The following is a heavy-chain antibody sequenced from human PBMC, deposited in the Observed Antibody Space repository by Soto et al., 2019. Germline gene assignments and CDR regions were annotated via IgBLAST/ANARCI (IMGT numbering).Heavy chain of an antibody. V-gene: IGHV1-3*01. CDR2: SNAGNGNT. CDR3: GMVRGGSHYSDMDV. CDR1: GYTFSSYA. D-gene: IGHD3-10*01. J-gene: IGHJ6*02. Sequence: QVQLVQSGAEVKRPGASVQVSCKASGYTFSSYAMHWGRQAPGQRREWMGWSNAGNGNTKSSQMFQGRVTITRDTSASTAYMELSSLTSEDTAVYYCGMVRGGSHYSDMDVWGQGTTVTVSS.